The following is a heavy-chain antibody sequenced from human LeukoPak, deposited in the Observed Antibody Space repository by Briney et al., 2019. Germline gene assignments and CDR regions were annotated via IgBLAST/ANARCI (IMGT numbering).Heavy chain of an antibody. CDR3: ARDYAFDI. CDR2: IYYSGNT. Sequence: SETLSLTCTVSGDSISSYYWSWIRQPPGKGLEWIGCIYYSGNTNYNPSLKSRVTISIDTSKNQFSLILSSVTAADTAVYYCARDYAFDIWGQGTMVTVSS. V-gene: IGHV4-59*01. CDR1: GDSISSYY. J-gene: IGHJ3*02.